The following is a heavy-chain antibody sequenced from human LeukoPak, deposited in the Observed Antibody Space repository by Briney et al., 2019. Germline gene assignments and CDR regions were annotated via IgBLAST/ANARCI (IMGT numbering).Heavy chain of an antibody. CDR2: VSGSGGST. CDR1: GFIFSSYA. CDR3: AKDSDFWSGYSDY. V-gene: IGHV3-23*01. Sequence: PGGSLRLSCAASGFIFSSYAMSWVRQAPGKGLEWVSAVSGSGGSTYYADSVKGRFTISRDNSKNTLYLQMNSLRAEDTAVYYCAKDSDFWSGYSDYWGQGTLVTVSS. D-gene: IGHD3-3*01. J-gene: IGHJ4*02.